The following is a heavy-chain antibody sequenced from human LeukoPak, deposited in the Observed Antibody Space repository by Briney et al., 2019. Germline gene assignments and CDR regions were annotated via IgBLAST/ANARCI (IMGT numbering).Heavy chain of an antibody. CDR1: GFTFSTYW. CDR3: TTFAWAATDY. CDR2: IKSRIDGGTT. V-gene: IGHV3-15*01. J-gene: IGHJ4*02. D-gene: IGHD1-26*01. Sequence: GGSLRLSCAASGFTFSTYWMTWVRQAPGKGLEWVGRIKSRIDGGTTDYAAPVKGRFTISRDDSKNTLYLQMDSLTGEDTAVYYCTTFAWAATDYWGQGTLVTVSS.